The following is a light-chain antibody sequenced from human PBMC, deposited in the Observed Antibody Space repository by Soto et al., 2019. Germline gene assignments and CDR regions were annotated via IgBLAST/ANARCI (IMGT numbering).Light chain of an antibody. J-gene: IGKJ2*01. CDR2: GDS. V-gene: IGKV3-20*01. Sequence: EIVLTQSPGTLSLSPGERATLSCRASQSVSSNYLAWYQQKPGQAPRLLIYGDSNRATGIPDRFSGSGSGTDFTLTISRLEPEDFAVYYCQQCYSSPYTFGQGTKLEIK. CDR3: QQCYSSPYT. CDR1: QSVSSNY.